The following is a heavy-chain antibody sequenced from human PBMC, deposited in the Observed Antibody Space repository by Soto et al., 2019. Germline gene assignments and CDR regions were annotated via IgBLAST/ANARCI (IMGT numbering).Heavy chain of an antibody. CDR2: IIPIFGTA. Sequence: QVQLVQSGAEVKKPGSSVKVSCKASGGTFSSYAISWVRQAPGQGLEWMGGIIPIFGTANYAQKFQGRVTIPADESTSTAHMALSSLRSEDTAGYYCASGYCGGDCFIFDYWGQGTLVTVSS. J-gene: IGHJ4*02. D-gene: IGHD2-21*02. CDR3: ASGYCGGDCFIFDY. CDR1: GGTFSSYA. V-gene: IGHV1-69*01.